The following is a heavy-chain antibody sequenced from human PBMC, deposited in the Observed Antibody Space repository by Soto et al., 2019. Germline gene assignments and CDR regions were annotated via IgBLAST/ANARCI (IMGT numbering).Heavy chain of an antibody. D-gene: IGHD2-2*03. J-gene: IGHJ6*03. CDR2: ISAYNGNT. V-gene: IGHV1-18*01. CDR1: GYTFTSYG. CDR3: ARDSPGYCSSTSCYLEGADYYYYMDV. Sequence: GASVKVSCKASGYTFTSYGISWVRQAPGQGLERMGWISAYNGNTNYAQKLQGRVTMTTDASTSTAYMELRSLRSDDTAVYYCARDSPGYCSSTSCYLEGADYYYYMDVWGKGTTVTVSS.